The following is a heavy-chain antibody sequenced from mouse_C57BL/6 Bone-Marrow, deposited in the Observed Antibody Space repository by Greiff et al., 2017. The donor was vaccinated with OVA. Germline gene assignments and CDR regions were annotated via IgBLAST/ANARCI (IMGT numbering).Heavy chain of an antibody. D-gene: IGHD1-1*01. CDR2: INPNNGGT. CDR3: SRGLRNWYFDV. V-gene: IGHV1-26*01. J-gene: IGHJ1*03. Sequence: EVQLQQSGPELVKPGASVKISCKASGYTFTDYYMNWVKQSHGKSLEWIGDINPNNGGTSYNQKFKGKATLTVDKSSSTAYMELRSLTSEDSAVYYCSRGLRNWYFDVWGTGTTVTVSS. CDR1: GYTFTDYY.